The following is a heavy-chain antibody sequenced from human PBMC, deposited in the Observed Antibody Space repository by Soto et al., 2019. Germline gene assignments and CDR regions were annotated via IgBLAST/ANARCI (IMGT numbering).Heavy chain of an antibody. CDR2: MNPNSGNT. CDR3: ARGRYYDFWSGYYALDAFDI. V-gene: IGHV1-8*01. Sequence: ASVKASCKASGYTFTSYDINCVRQATGQGLEWMGWMNPNSGNTGYAQKFQGRVTMTRNTSISTAYMELSSLRSEDTAVYYCARGRYYDFWSGYYALDAFDIWGQGTMVTVSS. D-gene: IGHD3-3*01. J-gene: IGHJ3*02. CDR1: GYTFTSYD.